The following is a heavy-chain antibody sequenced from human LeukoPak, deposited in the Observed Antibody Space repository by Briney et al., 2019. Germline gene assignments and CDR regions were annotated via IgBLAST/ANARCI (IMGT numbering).Heavy chain of an antibody. CDR2: IWNDGSKK. D-gene: IGHD3-22*01. V-gene: IGHV3-33*01. Sequence: GESLKISCAASGFTFSSYGMHWVRQAPGKGLEWVAVIWNDGSKKYYADSVKGRFTISRDNSKNTLYLQMNSLRAEDTAVFYCARYISTIVVAPGYWGQGTLVTVSS. J-gene: IGHJ4*02. CDR3: ARYISTIVVAPGY. CDR1: GFTFSSYG.